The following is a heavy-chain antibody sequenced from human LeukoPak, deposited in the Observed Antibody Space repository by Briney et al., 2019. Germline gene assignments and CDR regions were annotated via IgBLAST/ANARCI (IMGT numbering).Heavy chain of an antibody. CDR3: AKDIRVRGVIITTTFDY. Sequence: GRSLRLSCAASGFTFDDYAMHWVRQAPGKGLEWVSGISWNSGSIGYADSVKGRFTISRDNAKNSLYLQMNSLRAEDTALYYCAKDIRVRGVIITTTFDYWGQGTLVTVSS. CDR2: ISWNSGSI. V-gene: IGHV3-9*01. D-gene: IGHD3-10*01. J-gene: IGHJ4*02. CDR1: GFTFDDYA.